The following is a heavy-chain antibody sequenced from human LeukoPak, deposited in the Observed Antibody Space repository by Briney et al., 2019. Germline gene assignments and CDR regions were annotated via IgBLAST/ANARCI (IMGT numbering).Heavy chain of an antibody. V-gene: IGHV3-48*01. CDR3: ARKMVRGVIIHDAFDI. CDR1: GFTFSTYS. J-gene: IGHJ3*02. D-gene: IGHD3-10*01. CDR2: ISSSSSSI. Sequence: GGSLRLSCAASGFTFSTYSMIWVRQAPGKGLEWVSYISSSSSSIYYADSVKGRFTTSRDNAKNSLYLQMNSLRAEDTAVYYCARKMVRGVIIHDAFDIWGQGTMVTVSS.